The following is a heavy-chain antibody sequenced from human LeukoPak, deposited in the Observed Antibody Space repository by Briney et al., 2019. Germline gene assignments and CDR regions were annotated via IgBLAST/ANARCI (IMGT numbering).Heavy chain of an antibody. D-gene: IGHD6-6*01. CDR2: IYYSGST. Sequence: PSVTLSLTCTVSGRSLSSSSYYWGWGRQPPGKGLDRFGCIYYSGSTYYNSSLKSQVTICVDTSKNLSALKLTYVTAPDTAVYYCARPSTSIASPVDYWGQGTLVSVSS. V-gene: IGHV4-39*01. CDR3: ARPSTSIASPVDY. J-gene: IGHJ4*02. CDR1: GRSLSSSSYY.